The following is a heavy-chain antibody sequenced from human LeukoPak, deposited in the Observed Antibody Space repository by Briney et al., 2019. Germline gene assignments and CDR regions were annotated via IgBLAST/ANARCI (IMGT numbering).Heavy chain of an antibody. D-gene: IGHD5-12*01. Sequence: ASVKVCCKASGYTFTSYGISWVRQAPGQGLEWMGRIIPILGIANYAQKFQGRVTITADKSTSTAYMELSSLRSEDTAVYYCAREGGWYYYGMDVWGQGTTVTVSS. CDR1: GYTFTSYG. J-gene: IGHJ6*02. CDR3: AREGGWYYYGMDV. CDR2: IIPILGIA. V-gene: IGHV1-69*04.